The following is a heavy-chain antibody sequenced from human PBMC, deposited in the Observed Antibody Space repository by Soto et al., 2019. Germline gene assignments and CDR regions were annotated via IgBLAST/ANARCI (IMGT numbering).Heavy chain of an antibody. D-gene: IGHD5-18*01. CDR2: ISGSGGST. V-gene: IGHV3-23*01. Sequence: QSGGSLRLSCAASGFIFSSYAMSWVRQAPGKGLEWVSGISGSGGSTYYADSVKGQFTISRDNFKETVYLQMNSLRVEDTAVYYCTKHTGYSYGEAPVNWGQGTQVTVSS. CDR1: GFIFSSYA. J-gene: IGHJ4*02. CDR3: TKHTGYSYGEAPVN.